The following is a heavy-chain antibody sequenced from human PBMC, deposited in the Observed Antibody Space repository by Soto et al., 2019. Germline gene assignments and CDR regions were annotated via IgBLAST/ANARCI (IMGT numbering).Heavy chain of an antibody. Sequence: SETLSLTCAVFCGSIQSGGFSWTWIRQPPGKGLGWIGYICDSGNTNYNPSLKSRVTISMDRSKNQFSLNISSVTAADTAIYYCARERTARFDPWGQGTLVTVSS. CDR2: ICDSGNT. J-gene: IGHJ5*02. CDR3: ARERTARFDP. V-gene: IGHV4-30-2*01. CDR1: CGSIQSGGFS. D-gene: IGHD5-18*01.